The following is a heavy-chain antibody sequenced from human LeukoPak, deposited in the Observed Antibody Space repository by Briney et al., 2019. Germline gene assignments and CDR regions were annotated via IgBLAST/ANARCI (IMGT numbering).Heavy chain of an antibody. Sequence: SETLSLTCTVSGGSISSYYWSWIRQRAGKGLEWVGRIYTSGSTNYNPSLKSRVTMSVDTSKNQCSLKLSSVTAADTAVYYCAGGSSGWHYGMDVWGQGTTVTVSS. D-gene: IGHD6-19*01. J-gene: IGHJ6*02. V-gene: IGHV4-4*07. CDR1: GGSISSYY. CDR2: IYTSGST. CDR3: AGGSSGWHYGMDV.